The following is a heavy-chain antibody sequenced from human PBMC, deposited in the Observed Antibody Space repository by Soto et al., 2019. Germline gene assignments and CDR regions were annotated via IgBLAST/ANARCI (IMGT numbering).Heavy chain of an antibody. V-gene: IGHV1-69*01. CDR3: ARDSLVVVAATPRWFDP. D-gene: IGHD2-15*01. CDR1: GGTFSSYA. J-gene: IGHJ5*02. CDR2: ISPMFGTA. Sequence: QVQLVQSGAEVKKPGSSVKVSCKSSGGTFSSYAFSWVRQAPGQGLEWMGGISPMFGTANYAQKFQGRVTITADESTSTAYMELSSLRFDDTAVYYCARDSLVVVAATPRWFDPWGQGTLVTVSS.